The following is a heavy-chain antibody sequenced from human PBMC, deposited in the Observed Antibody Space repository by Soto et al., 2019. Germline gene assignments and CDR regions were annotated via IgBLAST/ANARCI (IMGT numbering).Heavy chain of an antibody. D-gene: IGHD2-2*02. V-gene: IGHV3-7*03. CDR1: GFTFSSYW. Sequence: EVQLVESGGGLVQPGGSLRLSCAASGFTFSSYWMSWVRQAPVKGLAWVASIKQDGSEKYYVDSVKGRFTISRDNAKNSLYLQMNSLRAEDSAVYYCARVTCSGTDCYTVFDYWGQGTLVTVSS. CDR2: IKQDGSEK. CDR3: ARVTCSGTDCYTVFDY. J-gene: IGHJ4*02.